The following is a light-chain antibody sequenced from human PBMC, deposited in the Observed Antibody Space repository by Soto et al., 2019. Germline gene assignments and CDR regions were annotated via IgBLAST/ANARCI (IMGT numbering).Light chain of an antibody. CDR1: RSNIGTNT. Sequence: QSVLTQPPSASGTPGQRVTISCSGSRSNIGTNTVTWYQQLPGTAPKLLIYSDNQRPSGVPDRFSGSKSGTSASLAISGLQSDDEAAYLRAAWDVRFVVFGGGTQLTVL. V-gene: IGLV1-44*01. CDR2: SDN. CDR3: AAWDVRFVV. J-gene: IGLJ2*01.